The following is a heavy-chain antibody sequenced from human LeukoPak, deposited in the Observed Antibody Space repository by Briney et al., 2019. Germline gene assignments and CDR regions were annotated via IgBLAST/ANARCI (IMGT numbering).Heavy chain of an antibody. V-gene: IGHV3-53*04. J-gene: IGHJ3*02. D-gene: IGHD1-14*01. CDR2: IYSGGST. CDR1: GFSVNSNY. CDR3: ARAGPYDAFDI. Sequence: PGGSLRLSCAASGFSVNSNYMSWVRQAPGKGLEWVLVIYSGGSTYYADSVKGRFTISRHISKNTLYLQMNSLRAEDTAVYHCARAGPYDAFDIWGQGTMVTVSS.